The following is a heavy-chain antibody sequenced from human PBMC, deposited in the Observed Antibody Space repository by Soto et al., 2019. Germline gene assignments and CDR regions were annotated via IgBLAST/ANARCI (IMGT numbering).Heavy chain of an antibody. CDR1: GFTFSSYW. J-gene: IGHJ6*02. CDR2: MNEDGGTT. CDR3: ASDLSGRADV. Sequence: GGSLRLSCAASGFTFSSYWMHWVRQAPGKGLVWVSRMNEDGGTTDYADSVKGRFTISRDNAKNTLYLQMNSLRVEDTAVYYCASDLSGRADVWGQGTTVTVSS. D-gene: IGHD3-10*01. V-gene: IGHV3-74*01.